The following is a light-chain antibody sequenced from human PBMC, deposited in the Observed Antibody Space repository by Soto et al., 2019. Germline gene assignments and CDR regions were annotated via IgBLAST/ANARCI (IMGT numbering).Light chain of an antibody. J-gene: IGKJ4*01. CDR3: HQYGSSPLT. Sequence: EIGLTQSPGTLSLSPGERATLSCRASQSVTSSYLAWYQQKPGQAPRLLIYGASSRATGIPDRFSGSGSGTDFTLTISRLEPEDFAVYYCHQYGSSPLTFGGGTKVEIK. CDR2: GAS. CDR1: QSVTSSY. V-gene: IGKV3-20*01.